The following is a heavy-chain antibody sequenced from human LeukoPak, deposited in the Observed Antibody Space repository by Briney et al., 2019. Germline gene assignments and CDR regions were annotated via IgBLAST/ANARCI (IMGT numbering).Heavy chain of an antibody. Sequence: GGSLRLSCAASGFTFSSYAMHWVRQAPGKGLEWVAVISYDGSNKYYADSVKGRFTISRDNSKNTLYLQMNSLRAEDTAVYYCARGFAVTTRSRFYWGQGTQVTVSS. CDR3: ARGFAVTTRSRFY. V-gene: IGHV3-30-3*01. CDR2: ISYDGSNK. D-gene: IGHD4-17*01. CDR1: GFTFSSYA. J-gene: IGHJ4*02.